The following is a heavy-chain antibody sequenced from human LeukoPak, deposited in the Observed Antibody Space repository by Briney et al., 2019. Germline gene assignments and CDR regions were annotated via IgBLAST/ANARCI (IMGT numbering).Heavy chain of an antibody. CDR1: GYTFTTYG. CDR2: INIGNGNR. Sequence: ASVKVSCKASGYTFTTYGLHWVRQAPGQSPEWLGWINIGNGNRIYSLTVQDRFNISTDTSTNTVFMELSSLKSEDAAVYYCAREPPVAGDHYYAMDVWGQGTTVSVSS. V-gene: IGHV1-3*04. D-gene: IGHD6-19*01. J-gene: IGHJ6*02. CDR3: AREPPVAGDHYYAMDV.